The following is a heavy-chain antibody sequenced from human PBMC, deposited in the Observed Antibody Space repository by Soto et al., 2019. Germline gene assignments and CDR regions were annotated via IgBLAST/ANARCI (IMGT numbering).Heavy chain of an antibody. CDR2: INSGSGTK. CDR1: GFTFSIYT. J-gene: IGHJ6*02. V-gene: IGHV3-48*02. D-gene: IGHD3-22*01. Sequence: EENLVESGGGLVQPGGSLRLSCAASGFTFSIYTMNWVRQAPGKGLEWVAYINSGSGTKNYADSVKGRFTISRDDAKKSLFLKMSSLRDEDTAGYYCARDIIVLSRTGMDVWGQGTTVTVSS. CDR3: ARDIIVLSRTGMDV.